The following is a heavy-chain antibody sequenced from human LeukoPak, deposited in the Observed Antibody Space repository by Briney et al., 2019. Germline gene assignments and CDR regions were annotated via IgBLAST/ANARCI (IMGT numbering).Heavy chain of an antibody. V-gene: IGHV3-30*18. CDR3: AKINNDDDY. J-gene: IGHJ4*02. CDR1: GFTFTAFG. D-gene: IGHD1/OR15-1a*01. CDR2: ISPDGHTE. Sequence: GGSLRLSCAASGFTFTAFGIHWVRQAPGKGLEWVAAISPDGHTEYYIDSVKGRFTIFRDNSKNMIYLQMNSLRREDSAVYFCAKINNDDDYWGQGTLVTVSS.